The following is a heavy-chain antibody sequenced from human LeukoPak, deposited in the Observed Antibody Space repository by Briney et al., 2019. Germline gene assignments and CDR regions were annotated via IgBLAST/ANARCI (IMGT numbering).Heavy chain of an antibody. CDR3: ARQDSDYYDSSGYYLDY. V-gene: IGHV4-38-2*01. CDR2: ICHSGST. D-gene: IGHD3-22*01. J-gene: IGHJ4*02. CDR1: GYSISSGYY. Sequence: SETLSLTCAISGYSISSGYYWGWIRQPPGKGLEWIGSICHSGSTYYNPSLKSRVTISVDTSKNQFSLKLSSVTAADTAVYYCARQDSDYYDSSGYYLDYWGQGTLVTVSS.